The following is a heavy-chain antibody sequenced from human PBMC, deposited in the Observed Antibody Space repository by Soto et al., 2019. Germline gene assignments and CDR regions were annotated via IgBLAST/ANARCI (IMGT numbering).Heavy chain of an antibody. CDR3: AANPLTGTYGDYVRYYGMDV. CDR1: GFTFNTYA. J-gene: IGHJ6*02. D-gene: IGHD4-17*01. CDR2: ITPSGGGT. Sequence: EVQLLESGGGLEQPGGSLRLSCAASGFTFNTYAMIWVRQAPGRGLEWVSSITPSGGGTYHASSVKGRLTISRDNSKNTVYLQMNSLRAEDTAVYYCAANPLTGTYGDYVRYYGMDVWGRGSTVTVSS. V-gene: IGHV3-23*01.